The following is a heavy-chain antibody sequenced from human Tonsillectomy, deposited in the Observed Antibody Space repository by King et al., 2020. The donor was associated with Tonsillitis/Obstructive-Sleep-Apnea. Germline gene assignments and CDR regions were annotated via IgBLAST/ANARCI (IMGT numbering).Heavy chain of an antibody. CDR1: GGSFSGYY. J-gene: IGHJ6*03. D-gene: IGHD1-26*01. CDR3: AKVGATGPYYYYYMDV. V-gene: IGHV4-34*01. Sequence: VQLQQWGAGLLKPSETLSLTCAVYGGSFSGYYWSWIRQPPGKGLEWFGEINHSGSTNYNPSLKSRFTISVDTSKNQFSLKLSSVTAADTAVYYCAKVGATGPYYYYYMDVWGKGTTVTVSS. CDR2: INHSGST.